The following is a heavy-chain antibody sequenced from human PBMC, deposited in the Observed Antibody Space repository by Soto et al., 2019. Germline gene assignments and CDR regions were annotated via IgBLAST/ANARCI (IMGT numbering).Heavy chain of an antibody. J-gene: IGHJ5*02. V-gene: IGHV4-30-2*01. Sequence: QVQLQESGSGLVKPSQTLSLTCAVSGGSISSAGSSWSWIRQPPGKGLEWIGYIYHTGSTFYNPSLKSRLTISLDTSANQFSLNLTSMTAADTAVYYCATGGGYCGCGSCHSGVWFDPWGQGTLVTVSS. CDR2: IYHTGST. CDR3: ATGGGYCGCGSCHSGVWFDP. CDR1: GGSISSAGSS. D-gene: IGHD2-15*01.